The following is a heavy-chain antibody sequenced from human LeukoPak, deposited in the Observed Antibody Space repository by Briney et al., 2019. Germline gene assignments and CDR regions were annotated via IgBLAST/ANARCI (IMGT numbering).Heavy chain of an antibody. CDR2: IYPDDSDS. J-gene: IGHJ5*02. V-gene: IGHV5-51*01. Sequence: GESLKISCKGFGYSVTSYWIGWVRQMPGTGLEWVGAIYPDDSDSRYSPSFQGQVVISADRSIRTAYLQWNSLKTSDTAMYYCVRQRGSSGTINHFDPWGQGTLVTVSS. CDR1: GYSVTSYW. CDR3: VRQRGSSGTINHFDP. D-gene: IGHD3-10*01.